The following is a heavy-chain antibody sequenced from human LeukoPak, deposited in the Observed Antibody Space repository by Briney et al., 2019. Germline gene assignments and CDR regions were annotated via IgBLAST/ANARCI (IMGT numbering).Heavy chain of an antibody. CDR1: GFTFSSYW. CDR2: IKQDGSEK. V-gene: IGHV3-7*01. CDR3: ARGRPERFLEWSPLTYDY. D-gene: IGHD3-3*01. Sequence: PGGSLRLSCAASGFTFSSYWMNWVRQAPGKGLEWVANIKQDGSEKYYEDSVKGRFTISRDNAKNSLYLQMNSLRAEDTAVYYCARGRPERFLEWSPLTYDYWGQGTLVTVSS. J-gene: IGHJ4*02.